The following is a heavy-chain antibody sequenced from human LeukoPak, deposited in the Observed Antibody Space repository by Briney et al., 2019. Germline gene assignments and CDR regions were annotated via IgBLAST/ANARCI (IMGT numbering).Heavy chain of an antibody. Sequence: ASVNVSCKASGYTFTSYYMHWVRQAPGQGLEWMRIINPSGGSTSYAQKFQGRVTMTRDTSTSTVYMELSRLRSEDTAVYYCARVFPPVGYSSGWYFDYWGEGTLVTVSS. CDR1: GYTFTSYY. J-gene: IGHJ4*02. D-gene: IGHD6-19*01. CDR3: ARVFPPVGYSSGWYFDY. CDR2: INPSGGST. V-gene: IGHV1-46*01.